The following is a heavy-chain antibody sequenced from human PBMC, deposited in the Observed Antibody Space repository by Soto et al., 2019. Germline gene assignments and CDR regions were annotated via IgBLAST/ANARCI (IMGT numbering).Heavy chain of an antibody. J-gene: IGHJ5*02. V-gene: IGHV4-39*02. CDR1: GASISVHSYY. D-gene: IGHD3-22*01. CDR3: ARGRRRYYDSSGYYYTTWFDP. CDR2: SYYSGTT. Sequence: PSETLSLTCTVSGASISVHSYYWTWIRQPPGKGLEWIGSSYYSGTTYFNPSLKSRATISVDTSKNQFSLRLTSVTAADTAVYHCARGRRRYYDSSGYYYTTWFDPWGQGTLVTVSS.